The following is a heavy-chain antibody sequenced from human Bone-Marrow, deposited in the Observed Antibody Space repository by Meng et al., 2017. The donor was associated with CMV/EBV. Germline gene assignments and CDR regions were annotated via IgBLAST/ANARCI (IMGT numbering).Heavy chain of an antibody. V-gene: IGHV1-46*01. J-gene: IGHJ6*02. Sequence: ASVKVSCKASGYTFTSYYMHWVRQPPGQGLEWMGILNPSGGSTSYAQKFQGRVTLTRDTSTSTVYMDLSSLRSEDTAVYYCARDYIVVVPAAINDYYYYGMDVSGQGTTVTVSS. CDR2: LNPSGGST. D-gene: IGHD2-2*02. CDR1: GYTFTSYY. CDR3: ARDYIVVVPAAINDYYYYGMDV.